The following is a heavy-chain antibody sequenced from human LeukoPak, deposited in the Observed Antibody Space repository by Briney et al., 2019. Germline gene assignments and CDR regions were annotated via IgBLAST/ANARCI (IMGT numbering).Heavy chain of an antibody. CDR2: ILHSGNT. J-gene: IGHJ4*02. CDR3: ARTNWNPGDY. Sequence: MPSETLSLTCTVSGFSINTNYYWGWTRQPPGKGLEWIGSILHSGNTFHNPSLRSRVIMSIDTSKNQFSLRLSSVTAADTAVYFCARTNWNPGDYWGQGMLVTVSS. CDR1: GFSINTNYY. V-gene: IGHV4-38-2*02. D-gene: IGHD1-1*01.